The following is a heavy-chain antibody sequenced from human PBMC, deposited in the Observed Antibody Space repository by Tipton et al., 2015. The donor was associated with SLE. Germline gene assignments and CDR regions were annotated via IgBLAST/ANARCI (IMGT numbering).Heavy chain of an antibody. V-gene: IGHV4-38-2*01. Sequence: TLSLTCAVSGYSISSGYYWGWIRQPPGKGLEWIGTIYHSGSTYYNPSLKSRVTISVDTSKNQFSLNVSSVTAADTAVYYCASWAYYYDSSGYAWFDPWGQGTLVTVSS. CDR2: IYHSGST. CDR1: GYSISSGYY. CDR3: ASWAYYYDSSGYAWFDP. D-gene: IGHD3-22*01. J-gene: IGHJ5*02.